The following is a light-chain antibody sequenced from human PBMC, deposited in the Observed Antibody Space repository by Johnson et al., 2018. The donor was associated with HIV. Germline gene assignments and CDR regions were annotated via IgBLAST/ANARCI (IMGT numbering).Light chain of an antibody. CDR3: GTWDSSLSADSYV. CDR2: ENN. CDR1: SSNIGNNY. J-gene: IGLJ1*01. V-gene: IGLV1-51*02. Sequence: QSVLTRPPSVSAAPGQKVTISCSGSSSNIGNNYVSWYQQLPGTAPKLLIYENNKRPSGIPDRFSGSKSGTSATLGITGLQTGDEADYYCGTWDSSLSADSYVFGSGTKVTVL.